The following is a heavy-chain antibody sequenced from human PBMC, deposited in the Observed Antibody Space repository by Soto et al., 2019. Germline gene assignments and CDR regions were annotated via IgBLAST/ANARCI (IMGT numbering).Heavy chain of an antibody. D-gene: IGHD1-26*01. J-gene: IGHJ4*02. V-gene: IGHV1-69-2*01. CDR3: AAVRGSLGSLSFDY. Sequence: EVLLQQSGAEAREPGGVVQMSCAVSGITFSDLHMHWVKQAPGKGLEWVGLVEVENDDRLYAEKYRGRRNITTDTSRHTSYMELTSLTSDDTAIYFCAAVRGSLGSLSFDYWGQGTPVTVAA. CDR2: VEVENDDR. CDR1: GITFSDLH.